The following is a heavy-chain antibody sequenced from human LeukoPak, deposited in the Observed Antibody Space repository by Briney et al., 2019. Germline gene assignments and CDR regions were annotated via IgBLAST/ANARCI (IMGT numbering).Heavy chain of an antibody. V-gene: IGHV4-59*08. CDR3: ARHSATYYDFDY. J-gene: IGHJ4*02. CDR1: GGSISRYY. D-gene: IGHD1-26*01. CDR2: IYSSGST. Sequence: SETLSLTCTVSGGSISRYYWSWIRQPPGKGLEWIGYIYSSGSTTYNPSLKSRVTISVDTSKNQLSLKLSSVTAADTAVYYCARHSATYYDFDYWGQGTLVTVSS.